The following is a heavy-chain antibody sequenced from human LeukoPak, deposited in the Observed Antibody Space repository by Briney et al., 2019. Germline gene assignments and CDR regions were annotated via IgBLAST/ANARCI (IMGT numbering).Heavy chain of an antibody. V-gene: IGHV3-21*01. J-gene: IGHJ4*02. D-gene: IGHD6-19*01. CDR1: GFTFSSYS. CDR3: ARDSEQWLVYFDY. Sequence: PGRSLRLSCAASGFTFSSYSMNWVRQAPGKGLEWVSSISSSSSYIYYADSVKGRFTISRDNAKNSLYLQMNSLRAEDTAVYYCARDSEQWLVYFDYWGQGTLVTVSS. CDR2: ISSSSSYI.